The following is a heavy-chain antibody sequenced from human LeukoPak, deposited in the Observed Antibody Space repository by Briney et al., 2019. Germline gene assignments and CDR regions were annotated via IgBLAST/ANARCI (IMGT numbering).Heavy chain of an antibody. Sequence: PGGSLRLSCAASGFTFSTYAMNWVRQAPDKGLEWVAVISYDGSDKYYADSVKGRFTISRDNSKNTVYLQMNSLRAEDTAVYFCARTAHTVAGFVYWGQGTLVTVSS. V-gene: IGHV3-30*04. CDR2: ISYDGSDK. D-gene: IGHD6-19*01. J-gene: IGHJ4*02. CDR3: ARTAHTVAGFVY. CDR1: GFTFSTYA.